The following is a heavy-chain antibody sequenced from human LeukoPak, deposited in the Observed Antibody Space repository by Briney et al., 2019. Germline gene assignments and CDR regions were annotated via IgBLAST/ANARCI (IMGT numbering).Heavy chain of an antibody. V-gene: IGHV4-30-2*01. Sequence: SETLSLTCAVSGDSINSGGYSWRWIRQPPGKGLEWIGYTSHTGSTYYNPSLKSRVIISVDRSKNHFSLRLSSVTAADTAVYYCARVGGYRQYFFDYWGQGTLVTVSS. J-gene: IGHJ4*02. CDR1: GDSINSGGYS. D-gene: IGHD5-18*01. CDR3: ARVGGYRQYFFDY. CDR2: TSHTGST.